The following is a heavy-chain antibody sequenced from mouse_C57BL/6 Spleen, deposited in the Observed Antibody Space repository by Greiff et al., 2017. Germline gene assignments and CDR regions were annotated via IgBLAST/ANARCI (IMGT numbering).Heavy chain of an antibody. V-gene: IGHV1-55*01. CDR1: GYTFTSYW. J-gene: IGHJ4*01. D-gene: IGHD2-5*01. CDR2: IYPGSGST. Sequence: VQLQQPGAELVKPGASVKMSCKASGYTFTSYWITWVKQRPGQGLEWIGDIYPGSGSTNYNEKFKSKATLTVDTSSSTAYMQLSSLTSEDSAVYYCARGNYYSNYPNYYAMDYWGQGTSVTVSS. CDR3: ARGNYYSNYPNYYAMDY.